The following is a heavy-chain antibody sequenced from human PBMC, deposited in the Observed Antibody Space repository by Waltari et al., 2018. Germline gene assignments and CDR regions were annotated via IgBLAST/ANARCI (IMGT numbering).Heavy chain of an antibody. CDR2: ISGTLNYT. Sequence: QLVESGGGLVKPGGRLRLSREGCVFIFSNYTMNWVRQAPGKGLEWVSSISGTLNYTYYSDSVKGRFTISRDNTKNSLYLHMNSLTVDDTATYYCARGWFDPWGQGTLVTVSS. J-gene: IGHJ5*02. CDR1: VFIFSNYT. V-gene: IGHV3-21*02. CDR3: ARGWFDP.